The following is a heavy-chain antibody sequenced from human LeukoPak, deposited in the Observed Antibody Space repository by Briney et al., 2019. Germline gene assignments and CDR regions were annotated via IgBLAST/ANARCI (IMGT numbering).Heavy chain of an antibody. Sequence: PSETLSLTCTVSGGSVSGYYWTWIRQPPGKGLEWIGYILYGGSTKYNPSLKSRITISVDTSKNRVSLRLRSVTAADTAMYYCARLHPSQSGFSDYWGQGTLITVTS. J-gene: IGHJ4*02. CDR1: GGSVSGYY. CDR3: ARLHPSQSGFSDY. V-gene: IGHV4-59*08. CDR2: ILYGGST. D-gene: IGHD5-12*01.